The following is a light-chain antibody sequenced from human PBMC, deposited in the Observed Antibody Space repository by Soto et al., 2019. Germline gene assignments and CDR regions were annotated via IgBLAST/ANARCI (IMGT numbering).Light chain of an antibody. J-gene: IGLJ3*02. Sequence: QSVLTQPASVSGSPGQSITISCTGTSSDVGSYNLVSWYQQHPGKAPKLMIYEGSKRPPGVSNRFSGSKSGNTASLTISALQAEDEADYYCCSYAGRSTFHWVFGGGTKLTVL. CDR1: SSDVGSYNL. V-gene: IGLV2-23*03. CDR3: CSYAGRSTFHWV. CDR2: EGS.